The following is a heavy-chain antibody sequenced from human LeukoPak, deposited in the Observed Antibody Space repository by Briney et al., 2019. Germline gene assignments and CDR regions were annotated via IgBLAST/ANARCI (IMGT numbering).Heavy chain of an antibody. CDR1: GGSISTFY. V-gene: IGHV4-59*01. D-gene: IGHD6-13*01. CDR3: ARETVSSSSWFDP. J-gene: IGHJ5*02. Sequence: PSETLSLTCTVSGGSISTFYWSWIRQPPGKGLEWIGYIYYSGSTNYNPSLKSRVTISVDTSKNQFSLKLSSVTAADTAVYYCARETVSSSSWFDPWGQGTLVTVSS. CDR2: IYYSGST.